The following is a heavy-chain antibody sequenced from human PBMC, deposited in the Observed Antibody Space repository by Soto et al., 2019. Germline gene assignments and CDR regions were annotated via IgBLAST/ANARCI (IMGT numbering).Heavy chain of an antibody. CDR3: ARDYYDILTGYPYYYYYYGMDV. CDR1: GYTFTSYA. CDR2: LNAGNGNT. Sequence: QVQLVQSGAEVKKPGASVKVSCKASGYTFTSYAMHWVRQAPGQRLEWMGWLNAGNGNTKYSQKFQGRVTITRDTSASTAYMELSSLRSEDTAVYYCARDYYDILTGYPYYYYYYGMDVWGQGTTVTVSS. D-gene: IGHD3-9*01. V-gene: IGHV1-3*01. J-gene: IGHJ6*02.